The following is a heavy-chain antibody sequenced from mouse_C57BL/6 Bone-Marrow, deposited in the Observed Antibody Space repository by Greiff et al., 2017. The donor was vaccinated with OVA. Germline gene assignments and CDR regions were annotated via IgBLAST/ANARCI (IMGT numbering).Heavy chain of an antibody. CDR2: ISDGGSYT. D-gene: IGHD1-1*01. CDR1: GFTFSSYA. CDR3: ARDRDYYGSSYPYFDY. V-gene: IGHV5-4*01. Sequence: DVKLVESGGGLVKPGGSLKLSCAASGFTFSSYAMSWVRQTPGKRLEWVATISDGGSYTYYPDNVKGRFTISRDNAKNNLYLQMSHLKSEDTAMYYCARDRDYYGSSYPYFDYWGQGTTLTVSS. J-gene: IGHJ2*01.